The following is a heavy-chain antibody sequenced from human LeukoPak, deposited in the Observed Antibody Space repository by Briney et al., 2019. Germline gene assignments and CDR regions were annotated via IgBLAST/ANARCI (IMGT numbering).Heavy chain of an antibody. CDR1: GYSISTGYY. CDR3: ARGRSGISGSYLRYYYYYMDV. D-gene: IGHD1-26*01. V-gene: IGHV4-34*01. CDR2: INHSGST. Sequence: SETLSLTCTVSGYSISTGYYWSWIRQPPGKGLEWIGEINHSGSTNYNPSLKSRVTISVDTSKNQFSLKLSSVTAADTAVYYCARGRSGISGSYLRYYYYYMDVWGKGTTVTVSS. J-gene: IGHJ6*03.